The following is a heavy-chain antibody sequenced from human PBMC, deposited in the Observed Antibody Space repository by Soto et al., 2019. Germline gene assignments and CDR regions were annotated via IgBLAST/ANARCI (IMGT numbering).Heavy chain of an antibody. CDR3: AREYGSGSYYSRSWFDP. D-gene: IGHD3-10*01. Sequence: SETLSLTCTVSGGSISSGGYYWSWIRQHPGKGLEWIGYIYYSGSTYYNPSLKSRVTISVDTSKNQFSLKLSSVTAADTAVYYCAREYGSGSYYSRSWFDPWGQETLVTVSS. CDR1: GGSISSGGYY. V-gene: IGHV4-31*03. J-gene: IGHJ5*02. CDR2: IYYSGST.